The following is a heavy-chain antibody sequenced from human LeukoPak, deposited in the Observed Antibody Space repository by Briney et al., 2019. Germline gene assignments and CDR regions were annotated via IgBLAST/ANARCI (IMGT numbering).Heavy chain of an antibody. CDR2: INYSGST. D-gene: IGHD3-22*01. CDR3: ARDTDTSGYYSGQDY. Sequence: PSETLSLTCTVSGGSIISSSYYWGWIRRPPGKGLEWIGSINYSGSTYYNPSLKSRVTMSLDTSKNQFSLKLSSVTAADTAVYYCARDTDTSGYYSGQDYWGQGTLVTVSS. CDR1: GGSIISSSYY. V-gene: IGHV4-39*07. J-gene: IGHJ4*02.